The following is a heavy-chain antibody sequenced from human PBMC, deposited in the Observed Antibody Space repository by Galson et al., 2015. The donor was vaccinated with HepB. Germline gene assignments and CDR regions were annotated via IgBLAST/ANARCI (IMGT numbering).Heavy chain of an antibody. CDR2: ISPYNGNT. V-gene: IGHV1-18*01. D-gene: IGHD6-19*01. CDR1: GYTFTTYG. J-gene: IGHJ5*02. CDR3: ARAGYSSGWDL. Sequence: SVKVSCKASGYTFTTYGITWVRQAPRQGLEWMGWISPYNGNTNYAQTLQGRVTMTTDTSTSTAYMELRSLTSDDTAVYYCARAGYSSGWDLWGQGTLVTVSS.